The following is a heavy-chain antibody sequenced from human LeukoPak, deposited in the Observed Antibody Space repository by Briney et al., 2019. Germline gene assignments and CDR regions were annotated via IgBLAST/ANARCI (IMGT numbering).Heavy chain of an antibody. CDR2: INHSGST. CDR1: GGSFSGYY. D-gene: IGHD3-10*01. V-gene: IGHV4-34*01. Sequence: SETLSLTCAVYGGSFSGYYWSWIRQPPGKGLEWIGEINHSGSTNYNPSLKSRVTISVDTSKNQFSLKLSSVTAADTAVYYCARPPWATMVRGQSHQPNGMDVWGQGTTVTVSS. J-gene: IGHJ6*02. CDR3: ARPPWATMVRGQSHQPNGMDV.